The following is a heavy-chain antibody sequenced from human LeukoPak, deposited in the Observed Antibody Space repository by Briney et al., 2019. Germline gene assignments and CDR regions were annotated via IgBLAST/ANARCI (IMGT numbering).Heavy chain of an antibody. V-gene: IGHV3-30*02. J-gene: IGHJ4*02. CDR1: GFTFSNYG. CDR3: AKEMKWELNY. D-gene: IGHD1-26*01. Sequence: GGSLRLSCAASGFTFSNYGMHWVRQAPGKGLEWVAVIWYDGSDKYYADSVKGRFTISRDNSKNTLYLQMNSLRAEDTAVYYCAKEMKWELNYWGQGTLVTVSS. CDR2: IWYDGSDK.